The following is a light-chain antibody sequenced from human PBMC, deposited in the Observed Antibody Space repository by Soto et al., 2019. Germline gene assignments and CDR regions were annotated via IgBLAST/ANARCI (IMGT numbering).Light chain of an antibody. Sequence: DIVMTQSPLSLGVTPGEPASISCRSSQSLLYSDGDNYLDWYLQKPGQSPQPLIYLASNRASGVPARFSGSGSGTYFTLKISRVEAEDVGLYYCMQALQTPNTFGQGTRLDIK. CDR2: LAS. CDR1: QSLLYSDGDNY. J-gene: IGKJ5*01. V-gene: IGKV2-28*01. CDR3: MQALQTPNT.